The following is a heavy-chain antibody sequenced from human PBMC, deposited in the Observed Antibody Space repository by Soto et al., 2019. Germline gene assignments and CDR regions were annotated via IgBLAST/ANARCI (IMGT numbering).Heavy chain of an antibody. Sequence: GGSLRLSCAASGFTFSSYAMSWVRQAPGKGLEWVSAISGSGGSTYYADSVKGRFTISRDNSKNTLYLQMNSLRAEDTAVYYCAKGRDIVVVTASFNWGQGTLVTVSS. J-gene: IGHJ4*02. CDR1: GFTFSSYA. CDR3: AKGRDIVVVTASFN. V-gene: IGHV3-23*01. CDR2: ISGSGGST. D-gene: IGHD2-21*02.